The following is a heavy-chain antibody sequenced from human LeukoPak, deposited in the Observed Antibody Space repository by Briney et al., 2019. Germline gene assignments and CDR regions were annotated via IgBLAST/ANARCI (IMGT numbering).Heavy chain of an antibody. CDR2: ISYDGSNK. Sequence: PGGSLRLSCAASGFTFSSYAMHWVRQAPGKGLEWVAVISYDGSNKFYADSVKGRFTISRDNSNNTLCLQMNSLRAEDTAVYYCARVGRGYSFKVYYFDYWGQGTLVTVSS. D-gene: IGHD5-18*01. CDR3: ARVGRGYSFKVYYFDY. CDR1: GFTFSSYA. V-gene: IGHV3-30*04. J-gene: IGHJ4*02.